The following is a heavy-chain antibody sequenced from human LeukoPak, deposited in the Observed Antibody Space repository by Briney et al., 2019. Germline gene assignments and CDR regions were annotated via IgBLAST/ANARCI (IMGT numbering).Heavy chain of an antibody. CDR1: GFTFSSYA. J-gene: IGHJ1*01. CDR3: AKDQGPGSSSWPGRPEYFQH. Sequence: PGRSLRLSCAASGFTFSSYAMSWVRQAPGEGLEWVSAISGSGGSTYYADSVKGRFTISRDTSKNTLYLQMSSLRAEDTTVYYCAKDQGPGSSSWPGRPEYFQHWGQGTLVTVSS. V-gene: IGHV3-23*01. CDR2: ISGSGGST. D-gene: IGHD6-13*01.